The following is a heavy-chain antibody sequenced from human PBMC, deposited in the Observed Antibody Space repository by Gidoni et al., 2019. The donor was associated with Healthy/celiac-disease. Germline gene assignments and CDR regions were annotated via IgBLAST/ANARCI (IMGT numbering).Heavy chain of an antibody. Sequence: QVQLQESGPGLVRPSETLSLTCTVSGGSISNYYWSWIRQPPGKGLEWIWYISYSGSTDDNPSPKRRLTIAVDTSKNQFSLKLRSVTAADTSVYYCARHAYTSNSDYEDHWGQGTLVTVSS. J-gene: IGHJ4*02. V-gene: IGHV4-59*08. CDR1: GGSISNYY. D-gene: IGHD3-16*01. CDR3: ARHAYTSNSDYEDH. CDR2: ISYSGST.